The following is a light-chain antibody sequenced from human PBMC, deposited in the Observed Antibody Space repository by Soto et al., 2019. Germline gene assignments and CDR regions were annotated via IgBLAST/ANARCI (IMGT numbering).Light chain of an antibody. CDR3: LLSYNGAAV. J-gene: IGLJ7*01. CDR2: DTN. CDR1: TGAVTSGHY. V-gene: IGLV7-46*01. Sequence: QTVVTQEPSLTVSPGGTVTLTCGSNTGAVTSGHYPYWFQQKPGQAPRTLIYDTNNKHSWTPARFSGSLLGDKAALTLSGAQPEDEAEYYCLLSYNGAAVFGGGTQLTVL.